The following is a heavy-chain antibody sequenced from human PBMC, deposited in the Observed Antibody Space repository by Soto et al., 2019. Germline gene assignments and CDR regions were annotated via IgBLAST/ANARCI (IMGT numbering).Heavy chain of an antibody. CDR1: GLTFSMFA. V-gene: IGHV3-23*01. Sequence: LXLSCAASGLTFSMFAMSWVRQSPGKGLEWVSTISGSGGSTYYADAVKGRFTISRDNSMGTLYLQMKSLRVEDTAIYYCAKEVSLGSTVDLGYWGQGTLVTVSS. CDR2: ISGSGGST. D-gene: IGHD7-27*01. CDR3: AKEVSLGSTVDLGY. J-gene: IGHJ4*02.